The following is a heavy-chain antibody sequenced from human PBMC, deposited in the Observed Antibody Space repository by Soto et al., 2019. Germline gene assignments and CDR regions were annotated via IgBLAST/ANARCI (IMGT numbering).Heavy chain of an antibody. J-gene: IGHJ4*02. CDR1: GFTFSNYA. D-gene: IGHD1-26*01. CDR2: ITRTDST. V-gene: IGHV3-23*01. CDR3: AKALVAEVGATDY. Sequence: EVQLLESGGGLVQPGGSLRLSCTASGFTFSNYAMSWVRQAPGKGLEWVSAITRTDSTYYADSVKGRFTISRDNSRNTLYLQMNSLGAEDAALYYCAKALVAEVGATDYWGQGTLVTVSS.